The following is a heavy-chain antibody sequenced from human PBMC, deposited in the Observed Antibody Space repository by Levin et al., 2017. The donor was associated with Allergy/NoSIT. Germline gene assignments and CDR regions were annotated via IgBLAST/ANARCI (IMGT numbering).Heavy chain of an antibody. D-gene: IGHD2-2*01. CDR1: GFTFSSYA. CDR3: ARDGFRPSYQLDY. J-gene: IGHJ4*02. V-gene: IGHV3-23*01. Sequence: GESLKISCAASGFTFSSYAMSWVRQAPGKGLEWVSAISGSGGSTYYADSVKGRFTISRDNSKNTLYLQMNSLRAEDTAVYYCARDGFRPSYQLDYWGQGTLVTVSS. CDR2: ISGSGGST.